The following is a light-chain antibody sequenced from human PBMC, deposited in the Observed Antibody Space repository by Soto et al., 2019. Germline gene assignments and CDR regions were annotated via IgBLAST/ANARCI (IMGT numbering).Light chain of an antibody. J-gene: IGKJ1*01. Sequence: EILLTQSPGTLSLSPGERATLSCRASQSVSNNYLAWYQQKPGQAPRLLIYGASNRATGIPDRFSGSGSGTDFTLTISRMETEDFAVYSCQQYGSSGKFGQGTKVDIK. CDR3: QQYGSSGK. CDR2: GAS. V-gene: IGKV3-20*01. CDR1: QSVSNNY.